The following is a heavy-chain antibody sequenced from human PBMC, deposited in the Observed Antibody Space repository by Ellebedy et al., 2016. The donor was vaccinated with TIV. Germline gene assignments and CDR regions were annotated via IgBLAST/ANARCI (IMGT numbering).Heavy chain of an antibody. V-gene: IGHV3-23*01. J-gene: IGHJ3*02. CDR3: AKISPTHRGAFDI. CDR1: GFTFRSYA. CDR2: FGGRSTTT. D-gene: IGHD3-3*02. Sequence: LSLTXXASGFTFRSYAMSWLRQAPGKGLEWVSVFGGRSTTTYYADSVKGRFTISRDNSKNTLFLQMNSLRGDDTARYYCAKISPTHRGAFDIWGQGTMVTVSS.